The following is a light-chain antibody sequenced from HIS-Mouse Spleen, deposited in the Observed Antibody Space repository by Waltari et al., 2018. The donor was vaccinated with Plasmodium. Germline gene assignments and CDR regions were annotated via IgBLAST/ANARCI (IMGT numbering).Light chain of an antibody. V-gene: IGLV3-19*01. CDR3: NSRDSSGNHVV. CDR1: SLRSYY. Sequence: SSELTQDPAVSVALGQTVRITCQGDSLRSYYASWYQQKPGQAPVLVSHGKNNRPAGISDRFSCSSSGNTASLTITGAQAEDEADYYCNSRDSSGNHVVFGGGTKLTVL. CDR2: GKN. J-gene: IGLJ2*01.